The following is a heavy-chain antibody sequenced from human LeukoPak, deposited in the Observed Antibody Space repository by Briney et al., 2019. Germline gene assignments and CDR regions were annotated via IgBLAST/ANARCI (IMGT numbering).Heavy chain of an antibody. J-gene: IGHJ4*02. V-gene: IGHV3-7*03. CDR2: IKPDGSAE. CDR3: AKLGYSSGWFLRYYFDY. D-gene: IGHD6-19*01. CDR1: GFTFSSNW. Sequence: GGSLRLSCATSGFTFSSNWMSWVRHAPGRGLDWVANIKPDGSAEYYADSVKGRFTISRDNSKNTLYLQMNSLRAEDTAVYYCAKLGYSSGWFLRYYFDYWGQGTLVTVSS.